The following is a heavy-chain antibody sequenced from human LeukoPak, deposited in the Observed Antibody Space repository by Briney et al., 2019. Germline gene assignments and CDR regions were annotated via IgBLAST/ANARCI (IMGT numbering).Heavy chain of an antibody. CDR1: GFTFSSYE. CDR3: TTDPLRRVVTPLH. V-gene: IGHV3-15*01. CDR2: IKSNTDGGTT. Sequence: GGSLRLSCAASGFTFSSYEMNWVRQAPGKGLEWVGRIKSNTDGGTTDYEATVKGRFTISRNDLKNTLYLQMNSLKTEDTAVYYCTTDPLRRVVTPLHWGQGTLVSVSS. D-gene: IGHD4-23*01. J-gene: IGHJ1*01.